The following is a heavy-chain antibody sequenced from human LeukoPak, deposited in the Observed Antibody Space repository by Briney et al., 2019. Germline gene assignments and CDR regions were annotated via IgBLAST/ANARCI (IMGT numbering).Heavy chain of an antibody. CDR1: VFTLISCA. Sequence: GGSLRLSCPATVFTLISCAMPWVGQAPGKGLEWVSGISGSGDTTYYADSVKGRFTISRDNSKNTLYLQMNSLRADDTAVYYCVTAGAGITYSPFDYWGQGTLVTVSS. D-gene: IGHD3-10*01. CDR2: ISGSGDTT. J-gene: IGHJ4*02. V-gene: IGHV3-23*01. CDR3: VTAGAGITYSPFDY.